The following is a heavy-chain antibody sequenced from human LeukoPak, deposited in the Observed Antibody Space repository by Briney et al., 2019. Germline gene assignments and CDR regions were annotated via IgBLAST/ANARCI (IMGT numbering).Heavy chain of an antibody. CDR3: ARGSHYERTDY. CDR2: ISGHNGNT. V-gene: IGHV1-18*01. Sequence: ASVKVSCKASGYNFTSSGFSWVRQAPGQGLERMGWISGHNGNTNYAQKLQGRVTMSTDTSTSTAYMELRSLRSDDTAVYYCARGSHYERTDYWGQGTLVTVSS. D-gene: IGHD1-26*01. CDR1: GYNFTSSG. J-gene: IGHJ4*02.